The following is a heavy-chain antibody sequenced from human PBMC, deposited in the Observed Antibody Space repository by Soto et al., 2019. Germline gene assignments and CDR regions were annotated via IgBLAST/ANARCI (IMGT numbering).Heavy chain of an antibody. V-gene: IGHV1-2*02. CDR2: INPNSGDT. D-gene: IGHD6-13*01. CDR3: AKGGAIAAAGTRVYLYNAMDV. Sequence: ASVQVSCKASGYTFTGYYVHWVRQAPGQGLAWVGWINPNSGDTYLAQRFQGRVTMNRDTSIGTAYMELRGLTSDDTAEYYCAKGGAIAAAGTRVYLYNAMDVWGQGTTVTVSS. CDR1: GYTFTGYY. J-gene: IGHJ6*02.